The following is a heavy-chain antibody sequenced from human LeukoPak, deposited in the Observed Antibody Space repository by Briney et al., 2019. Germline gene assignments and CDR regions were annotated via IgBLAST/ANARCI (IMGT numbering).Heavy chain of an antibody. D-gene: IGHD6-13*01. CDR2: FSRSGPDT. Sequence: GGSLRLSCAASGFTFGSSAMSWVRQAPGKGPEWVSTFSRSGPDTYYADSVKGRFTIFRDNSKNTLYLQVNSLRAEDTAVYYCAKGSLGSWYYFDYWGQGTLVTVSS. J-gene: IGHJ4*02. CDR3: AKGSLGSWYYFDY. V-gene: IGHV3-23*01. CDR1: GFTFGSSA.